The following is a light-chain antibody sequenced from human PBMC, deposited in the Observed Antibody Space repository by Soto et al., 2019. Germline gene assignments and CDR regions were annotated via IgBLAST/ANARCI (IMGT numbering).Light chain of an antibody. CDR3: QQYGSSPLFT. V-gene: IGKV3-20*01. J-gene: IGKJ3*01. Sequence: EIVLTQSPGTLSLSPGERATLSCRASQSVSSSYLAWYQQKPGQDPRLLIYGASSRATGTPDRLSGSASGTDFTITISRLEPEDFTVNYCQQYGSSPLFTYGPGTKVDIK. CDR1: QSVSSSY. CDR2: GAS.